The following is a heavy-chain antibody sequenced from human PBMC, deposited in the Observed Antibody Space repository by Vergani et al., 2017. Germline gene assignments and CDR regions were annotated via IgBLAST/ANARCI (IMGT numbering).Heavy chain of an antibody. CDR2: ISSSSSYI. V-gene: IGHV3-21*01. Sequence: EVQLVESGGGLVKPGGSLRLSCAASGFTFSSYSMNWVRQAPGKGLEWVSSISSSSSYIYYADSVKGRFTISRDNAKNSLYLQMNSLRAEDTAVYYCARDRSTGVPAAYHFDYWGQGTLVTVSS. CDR1: GFTFSSYS. J-gene: IGHJ4*02. CDR3: ARDRSTGVPAAYHFDY. D-gene: IGHD2-2*01.